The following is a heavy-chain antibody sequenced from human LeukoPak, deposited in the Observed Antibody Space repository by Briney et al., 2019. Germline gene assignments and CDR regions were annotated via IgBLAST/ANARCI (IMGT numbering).Heavy chain of an antibody. CDR3: VKDSSSGTYFDY. CDR2: ISGSGGST. Sequence: GRSLRLSCAASGFTFSTYDMSWVRQAPGKGLEWVSAISGSGGSTYYADSVKGRFTISRDNSKNTLYLQLKSLRAEDTAVYYCVKDSSSGTYFDYWGQGTLDTVSS. J-gene: IGHJ4*02. D-gene: IGHD1-26*01. CDR1: GFTFSTYD. V-gene: IGHV3-23*01.